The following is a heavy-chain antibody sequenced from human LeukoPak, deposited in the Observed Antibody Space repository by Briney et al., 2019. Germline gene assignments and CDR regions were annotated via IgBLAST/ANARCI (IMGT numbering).Heavy chain of an antibody. Sequence: GGSLRLSCAASGFTFSSYAMHWVRQAPGKGLEWVAVISYDGRNKYYADSVKGRFTISRDNSKNTLYLQMNSLRAEDTAVYYCARDPNYYDSSGYGYWGQGTLVTVSS. J-gene: IGHJ4*02. CDR1: GFTFSSYA. D-gene: IGHD3-22*01. CDR3: ARDPNYYDSSGYGY. V-gene: IGHV3-30*01. CDR2: ISYDGRNK.